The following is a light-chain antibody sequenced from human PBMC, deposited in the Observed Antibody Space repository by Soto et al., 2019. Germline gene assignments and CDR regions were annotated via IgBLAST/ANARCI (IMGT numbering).Light chain of an antibody. CDR1: QSVYSN. Sequence: EIVMTQSPATLSVSPGERATLSCRASQSVYSNLAWYQQKPGQAPRLLIYDPSTRATGVPARFSGSGSGTEFTLTISSLQSEDFAVYYCQQYNNWPWTFGQGTKVEIK. CDR2: DPS. J-gene: IGKJ1*01. CDR3: QQYNNWPWT. V-gene: IGKV3-15*01.